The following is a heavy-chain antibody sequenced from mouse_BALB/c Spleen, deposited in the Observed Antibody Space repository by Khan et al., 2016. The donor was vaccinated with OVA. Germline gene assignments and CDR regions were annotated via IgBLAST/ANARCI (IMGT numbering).Heavy chain of an antibody. Sequence: QVQLQQPGAELVRPGASVKLSCKASGYTFTSFWMNWVTERPGQGLEWIGMIDPSDSETHYNQMFKDKATLTVDKSSSTAYMQLSGLKSEDSAVYYCARGGYGTSFAYWGQGTLVTVSA. CDR3: ARGGYGTSFAY. CDR2: IDPSDSET. J-gene: IGHJ3*01. CDR1: GYTFTSFW. D-gene: IGHD2-10*02. V-gene: IGHV1-61*01.